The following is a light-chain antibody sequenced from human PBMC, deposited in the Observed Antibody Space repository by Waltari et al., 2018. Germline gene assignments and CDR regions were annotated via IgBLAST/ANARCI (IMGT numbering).Light chain of an antibody. CDR2: KTS. V-gene: IGKV3-20*01. CDR1: QSVDSTY. J-gene: IGKJ2*01. CDR3: QQFGGSPMYT. Sequence: EVVLTQSPGTLSLSPGERATLSCRASQSVDSTYLACYQQKPGQAPPLLIYKTSTRATGIPDRFSGSGSGTDFSLNINILEPGDSAVYYCQQFGGSPMYTFGLGTKLEIK.